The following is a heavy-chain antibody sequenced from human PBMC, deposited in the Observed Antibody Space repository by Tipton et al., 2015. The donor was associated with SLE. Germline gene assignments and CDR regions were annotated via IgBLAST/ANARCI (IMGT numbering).Heavy chain of an antibody. CDR1: GYTFTKYD. CDR3: ARECSGTGCLDY. CDR2: ISANNGET. V-gene: IGHV1-18*01. D-gene: IGHD2-8*02. J-gene: IGHJ4*02. Sequence: QVQLVQSGAEVRKPGDSVQVSCKASGYTFTKYDISWVRQAPGQGLEWMGWISANNGETKYAQRFQGRVSMTTDTSTSTTYMALRSPRSDDTAIYYCARECSGTGCLDYWGQGTLVTVSS.